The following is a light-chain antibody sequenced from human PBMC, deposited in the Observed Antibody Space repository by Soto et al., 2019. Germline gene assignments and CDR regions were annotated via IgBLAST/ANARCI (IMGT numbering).Light chain of an antibody. V-gene: IGLV1-36*01. Sequence: QSVLTQPPSVSEAPRQRVTISCSGRSSNIGNNGVNWYQQLPGKAPKLLIYYDDMLPSGVSDRFSGSKSGTSASLAISGLQSEDEADHYCAAWDDSLNGPVFGGGTKVTVL. J-gene: IGLJ2*01. CDR1: SSNIGNNG. CDR3: AAWDDSLNGPV. CDR2: YDD.